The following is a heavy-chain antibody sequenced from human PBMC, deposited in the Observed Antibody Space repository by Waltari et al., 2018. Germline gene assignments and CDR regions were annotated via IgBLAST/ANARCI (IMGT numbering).Heavy chain of an antibody. CDR1: GGPIRSSY. V-gene: IGHV4-59*01. Sequence: QVQLQESGPGLVKPSETLSLTCTVSGGPIRSSYWSWIRQPPGKGLEWIGYIYYSGSTNYNPSLKSRVTISVDTSKNQFSLKLSSVTAADTAVYYCARDSPYYYMDVWGKGTTVTVSS. CDR2: IYYSGST. J-gene: IGHJ6*03. CDR3: ARDSPYYYMDV.